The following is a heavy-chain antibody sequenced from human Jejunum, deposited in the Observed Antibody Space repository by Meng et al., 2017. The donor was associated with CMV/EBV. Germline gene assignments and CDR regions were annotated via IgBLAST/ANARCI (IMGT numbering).Heavy chain of an antibody. CDR3: AKGRVGDY. Sequence: SLGLSFAASGFTFSNYAMSWVRQAPGKGLEWVSVIYTGGTSTYHVDSVKGRFIISRDNSKNTLYLQMNSLRAEDTAVYYCAKGRVGDYWGQGTLVTVSS. CDR2: IYTGGTST. CDR1: GFTFSNYA. J-gene: IGHJ4*02. V-gene: IGHV3-23*03.